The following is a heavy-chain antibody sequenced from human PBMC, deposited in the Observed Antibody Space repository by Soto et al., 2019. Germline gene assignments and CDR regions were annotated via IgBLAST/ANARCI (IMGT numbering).Heavy chain of an antibody. CDR2: ISGSGGST. D-gene: IGHD3-22*01. CDR1: GFTFSSYA. Sequence: GGSLRLSCAASGFTFSSYAMSCVRQAPGKGLEWVSAISGSGGSTYYADSVKGRFTISRDNSKNTLYLQMNSLRAEDTAVYYCAKEAPGYYDSSGYYPYAYYFDYWGQGTLVTVSS. J-gene: IGHJ4*02. V-gene: IGHV3-23*01. CDR3: AKEAPGYYDSSGYYPYAYYFDY.